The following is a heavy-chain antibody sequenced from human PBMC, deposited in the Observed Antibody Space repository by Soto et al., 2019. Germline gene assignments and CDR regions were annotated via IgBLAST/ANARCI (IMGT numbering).Heavy chain of an antibody. V-gene: IGHV4-59*01. D-gene: IGHD3-3*01. CDR2: IYYSGST. CDR1: GGSISSYY. J-gene: IGHJ6*03. CDR3: ARVSYFDFWSQGYYYYMHA. Sequence: PSETLSLTCTVSGGSISSYYWSWIRQPPGKGLEWIGYIYYSGSTNYNPSLKSRVTISVDTSKSHFSLKLSSVTAADTAVYYCARVSYFDFWSQGYYYYMHAWGKGTTVTAS.